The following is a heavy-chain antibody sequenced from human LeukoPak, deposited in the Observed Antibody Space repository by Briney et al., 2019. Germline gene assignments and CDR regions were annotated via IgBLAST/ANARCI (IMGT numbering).Heavy chain of an antibody. CDR1: GYSFTTYW. CDR3: ARITMVRSMDV. D-gene: IGHD3-10*01. J-gene: IGHJ6*02. CDR2: ISSSGSTI. V-gene: IGHV3-48*04. Sequence: GESLKISCKGSGYSFTTYWITWVRQMPGKGLEWVSYISSSGSTILYADSVKGRFTISRDDARSSLYLQMNSLRAEDMAVYYCARITMVRSMDVWGQGTTVTVSS.